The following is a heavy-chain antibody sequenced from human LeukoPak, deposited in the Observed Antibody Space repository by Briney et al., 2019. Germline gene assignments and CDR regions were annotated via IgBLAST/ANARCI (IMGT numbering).Heavy chain of an antibody. J-gene: IGHJ3*02. D-gene: IGHD3-3*01. CDR3: ARTSTIFGVVISDNDAFDI. V-gene: IGHV1-2*02. CDR2: INPNSGGT. Sequence: ASVKVSCKASGYTFTGYYMHWVRQAPGQGLEWMGWINPNSGGTNYAQKFQGRVTMTRDTSISIAYMELSRLRSDDTAVYYCARTSTIFGVVISDNDAFDIWGQGTMVTVSS. CDR1: GYTFTGYY.